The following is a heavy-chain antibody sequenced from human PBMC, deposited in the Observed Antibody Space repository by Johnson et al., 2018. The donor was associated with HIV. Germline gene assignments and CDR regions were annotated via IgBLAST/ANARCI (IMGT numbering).Heavy chain of an antibody. CDR3: ANSLLLDAFNI. CDR2: IRNDGSNK. J-gene: IGHJ3*02. V-gene: IGHV3-30*02. Sequence: QVQLVESGGGVVQPGGSLRLSCEASRFTFSSYGMHWVRQAPGKGLEWVAFIRNDGSNKYYADSVKGRFTISRDNSKTTLYLQMNSLRDEDTAVYYCANSLLLDAFNIWGQGTVVTVSS. CDR1: RFTFSSYG.